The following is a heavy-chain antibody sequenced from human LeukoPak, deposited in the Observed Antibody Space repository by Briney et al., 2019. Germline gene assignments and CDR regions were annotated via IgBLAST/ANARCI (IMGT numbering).Heavy chain of an antibody. J-gene: IGHJ4*02. CDR1: GYTLTELS. V-gene: IGHV1-24*01. CDR3: ALCYYDSSGYSNFDY. D-gene: IGHD3-22*01. Sequence: ASVKVSCKVSGYTLTELSMHWVRQAPGKGLEWMGGFDPEDGETIYAQKFQGRVTITADESTSTAYMELSSLRSEDTAVYYCALCYYDSSGYSNFDYWGRGTLVTVSS. CDR2: FDPEDGET.